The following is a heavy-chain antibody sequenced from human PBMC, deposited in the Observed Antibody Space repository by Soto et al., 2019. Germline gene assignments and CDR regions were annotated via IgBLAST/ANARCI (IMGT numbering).Heavy chain of an antibody. CDR3: ARDRDSSYFPPPYYFDS. J-gene: IGHJ4*02. Sequence: QVQLVESGGGVVQPGRSLRLSCAASAFTFRSYTMHWVRQAPGKGLEWVVTISYDGSKTNYADSVRGRFTISRDNSKSTLFLQMDSLRPEDTAVYSCARDRDSSYFPPPYYFDSWGQGTLVTVSS. V-gene: IGHV3-30*04. CDR1: AFTFRSYT. D-gene: IGHD4-4*01. CDR2: ISYDGSKT.